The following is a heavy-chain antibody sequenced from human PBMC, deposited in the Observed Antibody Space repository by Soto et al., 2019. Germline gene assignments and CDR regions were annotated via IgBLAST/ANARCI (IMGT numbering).Heavy chain of an antibody. CDR2: ISGNGSST. V-gene: IGHV3-23*01. CDR3: AKESGYGGPDYYYGMDV. Sequence: GGSLRLSCAASGFTFSNYAMSWVRQAPGKGLEWVSAISGNGSSTYYADSVKGRFTISRDNSKNTLYLQMNSLRAEDTAVYYCAKESGYGGPDYYYGMDVWGQGTTVTVSS. CDR1: GFTFSNYA. J-gene: IGHJ6*02. D-gene: IGHD5-12*01.